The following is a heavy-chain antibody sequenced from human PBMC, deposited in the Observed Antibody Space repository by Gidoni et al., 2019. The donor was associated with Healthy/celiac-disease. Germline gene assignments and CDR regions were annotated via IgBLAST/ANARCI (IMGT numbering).Heavy chain of an antibody. V-gene: IGHV3-66*01. Sequence: EVQLVESGGGLVQPGGSLRLSCAASGFTVSSNYLSWVRQAPGKGLEWVSVIYSGGSTYYADSVKGSFTISRDNSKNTLYLQMNSLRAEDTAVYYCARDPQGVWGSYRHQDAFDIWGQGTMVTVSS. CDR3: ARDPQGVWGSYRHQDAFDI. J-gene: IGHJ3*02. CDR2: IYSGGST. CDR1: GFTVSSNY. D-gene: IGHD3-16*02.